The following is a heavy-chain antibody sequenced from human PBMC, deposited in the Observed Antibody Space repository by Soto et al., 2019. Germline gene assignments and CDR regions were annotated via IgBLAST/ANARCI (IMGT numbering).Heavy chain of an antibody. D-gene: IGHD1-26*01. V-gene: IGHV4-59*01. CDR3: ARGTVGAVDAFDI. CDR1: GGSISSYY. Sequence: QVQLQESGPGLVKPSETLSLTCTVSGGSISSYYWSWIRQPPGKGLEWIGYIYYSGSTNYNPSLKSRVTVSVDTSKNQFSLKLSSVTAADTAVYYCARGTVGAVDAFDIWGQGTMVTVSS. J-gene: IGHJ3*02. CDR2: IYYSGST.